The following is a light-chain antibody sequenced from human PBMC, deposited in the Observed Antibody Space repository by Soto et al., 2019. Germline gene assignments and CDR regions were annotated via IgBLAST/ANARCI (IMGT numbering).Light chain of an antibody. CDR2: AAS. CDR1: QSISSY. Sequence: IQMTQSPSTLSASVGDRVTITCRASQSISSYLNWYQQKPGKAPKLLIYAASSLQSGVPSRFSGSGSGTDFTLTISSLQPEDFATYYCQQSYSTPLTFGGGTEVDI. CDR3: QQSYSTPLT. V-gene: IGKV1-39*01. J-gene: IGKJ4*01.